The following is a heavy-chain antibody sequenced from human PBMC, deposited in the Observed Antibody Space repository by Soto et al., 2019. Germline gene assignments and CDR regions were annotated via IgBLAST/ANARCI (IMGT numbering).Heavy chain of an antibody. J-gene: IGHJ4*02. Sequence: PGGSLRLSCAASGFTFSSYWMSRVRQAPGKGLEWVANIKQDGSEKYYVDSVKGRFTISRDNAKNSLYLQMNSLRAEDTAVYYCAREINYYDILTDDYWGQGTLVTVSS. CDR3: AREINYYDILTDDY. V-gene: IGHV3-7*01. CDR2: IKQDGSEK. D-gene: IGHD3-9*01. CDR1: GFTFSSYW.